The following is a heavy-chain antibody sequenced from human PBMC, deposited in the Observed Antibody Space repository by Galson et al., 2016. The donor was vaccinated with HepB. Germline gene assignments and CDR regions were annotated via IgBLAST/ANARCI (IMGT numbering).Heavy chain of an antibody. CDR2: IGWNSENI. CDR3: AKDISSNIAPTYSDYHGMDV. Sequence: SLRLSCAGTGFNFDEYAMFWVRQVPGKGLEWVSGIGWNSENIVYADSVRGRFTVSRDNARASLYLQMHSLRIEDTAVYYCAKDISSNIAPTYSDYHGMDVWGKGTTVTVSS. D-gene: IGHD3-9*01. V-gene: IGHV3-9*01. CDR1: GFNFDEYA. J-gene: IGHJ6*04.